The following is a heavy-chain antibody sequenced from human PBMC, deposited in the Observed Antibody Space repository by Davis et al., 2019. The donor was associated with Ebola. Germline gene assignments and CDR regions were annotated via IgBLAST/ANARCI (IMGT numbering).Heavy chain of an antibody. J-gene: IGHJ4*02. CDR3: ARVDSGGSPDY. CDR1: GFTFSSYG. V-gene: IGHV3-33*01. CDR2: IWYDGSNK. Sequence: GESLKISCAASGFTFSSYGMHWVHQAPGKGLEWVAVIWYDGSNKYYADSVKGRFTISRDNSKNTLYLQMNSLRAEDTAVYYCARVDSGGSPDYWGQGTLVTVSS. D-gene: IGHD2-15*01.